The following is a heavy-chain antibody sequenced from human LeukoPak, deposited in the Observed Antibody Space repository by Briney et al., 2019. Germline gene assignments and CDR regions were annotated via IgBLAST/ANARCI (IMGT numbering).Heavy chain of an antibody. V-gene: IGHV5-51*01. D-gene: IGHD4-17*01. CDR1: GYIFTYW. CDR3: ASARHGDYVWDY. J-gene: IGHJ4*02. Sequence: GESLKISCKGSGYIFTYWIGWVCQMPGKGLEWMGTIYSGDSHTKYSPSFQGRVTISADKSISTAYLQWSSLEASDTAMYYCASARHGDYVWDYWGQGTLVTVSS. CDR2: IYSGDSHT.